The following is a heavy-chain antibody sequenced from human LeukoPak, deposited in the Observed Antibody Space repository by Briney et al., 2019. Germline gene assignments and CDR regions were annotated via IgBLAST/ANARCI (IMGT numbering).Heavy chain of an antibody. CDR2: IRYDGSNK. D-gene: IGHD4-11*01. V-gene: IGHV3-30*02. Sequence: GGSLRLSCAASGFTFSSYGMHWVRQAPGKGLEWVAFIRYDGSNKYYADSVKGRFTVSRDNSKNTLYLQMNSLKTEDTAVYYCTTDLGSSNYYYYYYMDVWGKGTTVTVSS. CDR1: GFTFSSYG. J-gene: IGHJ6*03. CDR3: TTDLGSSNYYYYYYMDV.